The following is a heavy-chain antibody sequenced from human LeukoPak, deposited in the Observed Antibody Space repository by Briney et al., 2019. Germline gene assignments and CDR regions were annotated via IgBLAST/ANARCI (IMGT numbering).Heavy chain of an antibody. Sequence: PGGSLRLSCAASGFTLSSYAMRWVSQAPGKGLEWVSAISGSGGSTYYADSVKGRYTISRDNSKNTLYLPMNSLRAQDTAVYYCAKDAPRALAYYYDSSGPDWGQGTLVTVSS. CDR3: AKDAPRALAYYYDSSGPD. D-gene: IGHD3-22*01. CDR2: ISGSGGST. V-gene: IGHV3-23*01. J-gene: IGHJ4*02. CDR1: GFTLSSYA.